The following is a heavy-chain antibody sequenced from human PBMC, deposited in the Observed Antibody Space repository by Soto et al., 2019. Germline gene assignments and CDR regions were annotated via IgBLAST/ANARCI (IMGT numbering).Heavy chain of an antibody. J-gene: IGHJ6*02. CDR3: ARYCSSTSCYTRSYYYYGMDV. CDR1: GYTFTSYG. Sequence: ASVKVSCKASGYTFTSYGISWVRQAPGHGLEWMGWISAYNGNTNYAQKLQGRVTMTTDTSTSTAYMELRSLRSDDTAVYYCARYCSSTSCYTRSYYYYGMDVWGQGTTVTVS. V-gene: IGHV1-18*01. CDR2: ISAYNGNT. D-gene: IGHD2-2*02.